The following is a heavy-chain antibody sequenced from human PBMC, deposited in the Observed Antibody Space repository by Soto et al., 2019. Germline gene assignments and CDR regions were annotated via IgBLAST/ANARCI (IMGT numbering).Heavy chain of an antibody. J-gene: IGHJ4*02. D-gene: IGHD2-15*01. CDR3: TRACSGGSCYSTSDFDY. CDR2: IRNRPNSYAT. V-gene: IGHV3-73*02. CDR1: GFRFTGSA. Sequence: VESGGGLVQPGGSLKLSCAASGFRFTGSAIHWVRQAPGKGLGWVGLIRNRPNSYATAYAESLKGRVTISRDDSRNTSYLQVKSLKSEDTAVYFCTRACSGGSCYSTSDFDYWGQGTLVTVSS.